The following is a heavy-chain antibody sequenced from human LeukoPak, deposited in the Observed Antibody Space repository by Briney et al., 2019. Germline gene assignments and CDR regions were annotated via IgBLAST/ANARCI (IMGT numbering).Heavy chain of an antibody. Sequence: SETLSLTCAVYGGSFSGYYWSWIRQPPGKGLEWIGEINHSGSTNYNPSLKSRVTISVDTSKNQFSLKLSSVTAADTAVYYCARPRIVGATTDAFDIWGQGTMVTVSS. V-gene: IGHV4-34*01. D-gene: IGHD1-26*01. CDR1: GGSFSGYY. J-gene: IGHJ3*02. CDR2: INHSGST. CDR3: ARPRIVGATTDAFDI.